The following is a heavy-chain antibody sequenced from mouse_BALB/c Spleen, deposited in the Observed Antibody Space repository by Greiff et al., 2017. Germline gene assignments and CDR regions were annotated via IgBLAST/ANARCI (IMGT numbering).Heavy chain of an antibody. V-gene: IGHV1S22*01. CDR2: IYPGSGST. CDR1: GYTFTSYW. J-gene: IGHJ3*01. CDR3: TRKLIYYDYDGFAY. Sequence: LQQPGSELVRPGASVKLSCKASGYTFTSYWMHWVKQRPGQGLEWIGNIYPGSGSTNYDEKFKSKATLTVDTSSSTAYMQLSSLTSEDSAVYYCTRKLIYYDYDGFAYWGQGTLVTVSA. D-gene: IGHD2-4*01.